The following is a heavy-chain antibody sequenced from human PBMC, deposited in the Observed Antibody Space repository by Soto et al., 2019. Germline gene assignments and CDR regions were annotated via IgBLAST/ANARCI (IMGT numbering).Heavy chain of an antibody. CDR3: ANVPIWCGGSSCYTEGFDS. Sequence: PGGSLRLSCVAYGFVFSDYAMSWVRQAPGKGLEWVSAISAGGVDTYYADPVKGRFTVSRANSKNTLYLQMNSLRAEDTAIYYCANVPIWCGGSSCYTEGFDSWGQGTLVTVSS. CDR2: ISAGGVDT. CDR1: GFVFSDYA. V-gene: IGHV3-23*01. D-gene: IGHD2-21*01. J-gene: IGHJ4*02.